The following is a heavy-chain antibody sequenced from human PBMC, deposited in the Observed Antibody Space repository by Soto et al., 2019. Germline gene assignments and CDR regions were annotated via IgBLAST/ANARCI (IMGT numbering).Heavy chain of an antibody. CDR1: GFTFSSYA. Sequence: PGGSLRLSCAASGFTFSSYAMHWVRQAPGKGLEWVAVISYDGSNKYYADSVKGRFTISRDNSKNTLYLQMNSLRAEDTAVYYCARDPETGDRNYYYGMDVWGQGTTVTVSS. V-gene: IGHV3-30-3*01. CDR3: ARDPETGDRNYYYGMDV. D-gene: IGHD7-27*01. CDR2: ISYDGSNK. J-gene: IGHJ6*02.